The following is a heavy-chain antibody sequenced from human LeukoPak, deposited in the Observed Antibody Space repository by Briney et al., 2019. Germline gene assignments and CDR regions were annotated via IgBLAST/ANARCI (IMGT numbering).Heavy chain of an antibody. D-gene: IGHD3-10*01. CDR3: ATRGVQPSDGFDI. J-gene: IGHJ3*02. CDR1: GYSLTNYW. CDR2: IYPRDSDT. Sequence: GESLKISCKGSGYSLTNYWIGWVRQMPGKGLEWMGIIYPRDSDTRYSPSFQGQVTFSADKSINTAYLQWSSLKASDTAMYYCATRGVQPSDGFDIWGQGTMVTVSS. V-gene: IGHV5-51*01.